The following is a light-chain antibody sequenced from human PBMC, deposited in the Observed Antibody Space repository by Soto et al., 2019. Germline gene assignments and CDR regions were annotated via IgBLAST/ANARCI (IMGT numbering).Light chain of an antibody. V-gene: IGKV3-20*01. Sequence: EIVLTQSPGTLSLSPGERATLSCRASQSVSSSYLAWYQHKPGQAPRLLIYHASSRATGIPDRFSGSGSGTDFTLTISRLEPEDFAVYNCQQYGSSPVAFGQGTKLEIK. J-gene: IGKJ2*01. CDR3: QQYGSSPVA. CDR1: QSVSSSY. CDR2: HAS.